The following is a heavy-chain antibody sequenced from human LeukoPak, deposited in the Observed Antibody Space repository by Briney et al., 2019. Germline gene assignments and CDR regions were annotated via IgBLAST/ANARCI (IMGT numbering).Heavy chain of an antibody. CDR3: AGSHSSTWYPDC. CDR1: GDSVSSNSAT. CDR2: TYYRSKWYN. V-gene: IGHV6-1*01. D-gene: IGHD2-2*01. Sequence: SQTHSLTCAISGDSVSSNSATWNWIRQSPSRGLEWLGRTYYRSKWYNEYAVSVKSRITINPDTSKNRFSLQLNSVTPEDTAVYYCAGSHSSTWYPDCWGQGTLVTVSS. J-gene: IGHJ4*02.